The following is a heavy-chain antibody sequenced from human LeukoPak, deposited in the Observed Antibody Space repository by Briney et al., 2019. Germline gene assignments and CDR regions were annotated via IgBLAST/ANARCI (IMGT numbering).Heavy chain of an antibody. Sequence: SETLSLTCAVYSGSFSGYYWSWIRQPRGKGLEWIGEINHSGSTNYNPSLKGRVTISVDTSKSQFSLKLSSVTAADTAVYYCARGFSGSYVFDYWGQGTLVTVSS. CDR3: ARGFSGSYVFDY. V-gene: IGHV4-34*01. D-gene: IGHD1-26*01. CDR1: SGSFSGYY. CDR2: INHSGST. J-gene: IGHJ4*02.